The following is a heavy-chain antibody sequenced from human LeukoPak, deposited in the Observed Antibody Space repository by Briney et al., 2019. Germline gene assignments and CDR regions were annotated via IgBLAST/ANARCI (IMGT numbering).Heavy chain of an antibody. CDR2: IYPGDSDT. D-gene: IGHD3-16*02. J-gene: IGHJ4*02. CDR1: GYNFTSYW. CDR3: ARHPPFMITFGGVIVPPDY. V-gene: IGHV5-51*01. Sequence: GESLKISCKGSGYNFTSYWIGWVRQMPGKGLEWMGIIYPGDSDTRYSPSFQGQVTISADKSISTTYLQWSSLKASDTAMYYCARHPPFMITFGGVIVPPDYWGQGTLVTVSS.